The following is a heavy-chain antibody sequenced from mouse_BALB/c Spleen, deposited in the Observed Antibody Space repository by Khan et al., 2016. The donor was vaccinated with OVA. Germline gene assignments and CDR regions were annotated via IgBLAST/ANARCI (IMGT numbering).Heavy chain of an antibody. CDR3: SRIYGSDFDY. D-gene: IGHD1-1*01. CDR2: INPHIGET. V-gene: IGHV1-20*02. CDR1: GYSFTGYF. J-gene: IGHJ2*01. Sequence: VQLKESGPELVKPGASVKISCKASGYSFTGYFINWVMQSPGKSLEWIARINPHIGETFYNQKFKGKATLTVDESSSTAHMELRSLASEDSAVYYCSRIYGSDFDYWGQGTTLTVSS.